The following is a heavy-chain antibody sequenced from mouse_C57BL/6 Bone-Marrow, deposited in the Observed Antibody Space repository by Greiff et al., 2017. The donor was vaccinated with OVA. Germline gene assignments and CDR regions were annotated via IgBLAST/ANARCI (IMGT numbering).Heavy chain of an antibody. V-gene: IGHV1-64*01. CDR2: IHPNSGST. J-gene: IGHJ3*01. CDR1: GYTFTSYW. Sequence: QVQLQQPGAELVKPGASVKLSCKASGYTFTSYWMHWVKQRPGQGLEWIGMIHPNSGSTNYNEKFKSKATLTVDKSSSTAYMQLSSLTSEDSAVYYCASDDCNCLAWFAYWGRGTVITVSA. D-gene: IGHD2-1*01. CDR3: ASDDCNCLAWFAY.